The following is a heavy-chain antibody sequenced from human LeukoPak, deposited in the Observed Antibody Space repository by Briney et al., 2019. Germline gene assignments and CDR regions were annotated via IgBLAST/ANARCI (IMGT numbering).Heavy chain of an antibody. CDR3: AREPLAGNYYRYYYYMDV. V-gene: IGHV3-21*01. CDR2: ISSSSTYI. CDR1: GFIFSSYS. D-gene: IGHD4-11*01. J-gene: IGHJ6*03. Sequence: GGSLRLSCAASGFIFSSYSMNWVRQAPGKGLEWVSSISSSSTYIYYADSVKGRFTISRDNAKNSLYLQMNSLRAEDTALYYCAREPLAGNYYRYYYYMDVWGKGTTVTISS.